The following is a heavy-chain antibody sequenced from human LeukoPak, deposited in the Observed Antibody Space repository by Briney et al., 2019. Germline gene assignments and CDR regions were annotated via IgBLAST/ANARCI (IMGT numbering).Heavy chain of an antibody. CDR2: INHSGST. D-gene: IGHD6-13*01. CDR3: ATYEQQLAFDN. Sequence: PSETLSLTCTVSNVSMSGYYWSWIRQPPGKGLEWIGEINHSGSTNYNPSLKSRVTMSVDTSKKQFSLKLNSVTAADTAVYYCATYEQQLAFDNWGQGTPVTVSS. V-gene: IGHV4-34*01. CDR1: NVSMSGYY. J-gene: IGHJ4*02.